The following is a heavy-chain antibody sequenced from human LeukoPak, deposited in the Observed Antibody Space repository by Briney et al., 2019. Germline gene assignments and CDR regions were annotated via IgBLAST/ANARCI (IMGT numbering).Heavy chain of an antibody. V-gene: IGHV3-13*01. CDR2: IGTAGEI. Sequence: GGSLRLSCAASGFTFSSYDIHWVRQATGKGLEWVSGIGTAGEIYYPGSVKGRFTISRENAKNSLYLQMNSLRAGDTAVYYCARAAYSSTWYSRYFDLWGRGTLVTISS. J-gene: IGHJ2*01. D-gene: IGHD6-13*01. CDR1: GFTFSSYD. CDR3: ARAAYSSTWYSRYFDL.